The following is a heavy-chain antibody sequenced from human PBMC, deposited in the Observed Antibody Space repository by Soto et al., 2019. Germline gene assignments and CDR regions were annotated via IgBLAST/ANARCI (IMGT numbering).Heavy chain of an antibody. V-gene: IGHV4-4*02. CDR1: GGSISSSNW. D-gene: IGHD3-3*01. Sequence: SETLSLTCAVSGGSISSSNWWSWVRQPPGKGLEWIGEIYHSGSTNYNPSLKSRVTISVDKSKNQFSLKLSSVTAADTAVYYYARVENYDFWSGLRPNYYYYYGMDVWGQGTTVTVSS. CDR3: ARVENYDFWSGLRPNYYYYYGMDV. CDR2: IYHSGST. J-gene: IGHJ6*02.